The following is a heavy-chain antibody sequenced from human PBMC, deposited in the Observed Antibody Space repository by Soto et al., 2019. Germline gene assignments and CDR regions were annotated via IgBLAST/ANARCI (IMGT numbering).Heavy chain of an antibody. J-gene: IGHJ6*02. CDR1: GFTFSSYG. V-gene: IGHV3-33*01. CDR3: ARLQWLVENHYYYYGMDV. CDR2: IWYDGSNK. D-gene: IGHD6-19*01. Sequence: GESLKISCAASGFTFSSYGMHWVRQAPGKGLEWVAVIWYDGSNKYYADSVKGRFTISRDNSKNTLYLQMNSLRAEDTAVYYCARLQWLVENHYYYYGMDVWGQGTTVTVSS.